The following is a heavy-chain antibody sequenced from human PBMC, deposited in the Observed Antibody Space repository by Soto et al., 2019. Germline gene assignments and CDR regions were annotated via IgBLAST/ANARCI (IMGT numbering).Heavy chain of an antibody. Sequence: ASVKVSCKASESTFRNDYISWGRQATGQGLEWMGWMNPNSGNTGYALKFQGRVSMTRNTSIYTVYLELSSLASDDTAVYYCVRMASSGTLNWFDPWGQGTLVTVST. CDR1: ESTFRNDY. CDR3: VRMASSGTLNWFDP. J-gene: IGHJ5*02. CDR2: MNPNSGNT. V-gene: IGHV1-8*01. D-gene: IGHD1-1*01.